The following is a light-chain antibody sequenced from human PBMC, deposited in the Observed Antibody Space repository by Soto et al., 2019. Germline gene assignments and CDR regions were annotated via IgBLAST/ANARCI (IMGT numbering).Light chain of an antibody. CDR1: QGIRSY. CDR3: QQLNTYPPYT. Sequence: IQLTQSPSSLSASVGDRVTITCRASQGIRSYLAWYQQKPGKAPNLLIYAASTLQSGVPSRFSGSGSGTDFTLTISSLQPEDFATYYCQQLNTYPPYTFGQGTKLEIK. V-gene: IGKV1-9*01. J-gene: IGKJ2*01. CDR2: AAS.